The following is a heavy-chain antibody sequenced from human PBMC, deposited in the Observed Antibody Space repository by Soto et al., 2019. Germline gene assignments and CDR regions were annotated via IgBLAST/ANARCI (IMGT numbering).Heavy chain of an antibody. J-gene: IGHJ6*02. Sequence: GASVKVSCKASGGTFSSFAISWVRQAPGQGLEWMGGIIPIFGTANYAQKFQARVTITADESTSTAYMELSSLRSEDTAVYYCARSYYYDSSGWGGYYYYGMDVWGQGTTVTVSS. CDR3: ARSYYYDSSGWGGYYYYGMDV. CDR1: GGTFSSFA. CDR2: IIPIFGTA. D-gene: IGHD3-22*01. V-gene: IGHV1-69*13.